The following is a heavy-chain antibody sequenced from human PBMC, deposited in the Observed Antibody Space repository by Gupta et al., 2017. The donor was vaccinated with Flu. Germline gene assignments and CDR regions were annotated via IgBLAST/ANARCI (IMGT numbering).Heavy chain of an antibody. D-gene: IGHD3-3*02. Sequence: QVQLVQSGAEVKKPGASVKVSCKASGYTFINYAIHWVRQAPGQRLEWMGRINVGNQNTKYSQNFQGRVTITRDTSANTAYMELSSLRPEDTAVYYCARVSRAFLEWSPYDYWGQGTLVTVSS. CDR1: GYTFINYA. CDR3: ARVSRAFLEWSPYDY. J-gene: IGHJ4*02. V-gene: IGHV1-3*01. CDR2: INVGNQNT.